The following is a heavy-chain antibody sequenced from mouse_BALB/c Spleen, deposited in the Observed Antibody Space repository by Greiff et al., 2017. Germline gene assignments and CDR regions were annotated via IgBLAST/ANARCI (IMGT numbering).Heavy chain of an antibody. CDR1: GFTFSSYG. D-gene: IGHD2-3*01. Sequence: EVQRVESGGDLVKPGGSLKLSCAASGFTFSSYGMSWVRQTPDKRLEWVATISSGGSYTYYPDSVKGRFTISRDNAKNTLYLQMSSLKSEDTAMYYCARHEDGYFFFAYWGQGTLVTVSA. J-gene: IGHJ3*01. CDR3: ARHEDGYFFFAY. V-gene: IGHV5-6*01. CDR2: ISSGGSYT.